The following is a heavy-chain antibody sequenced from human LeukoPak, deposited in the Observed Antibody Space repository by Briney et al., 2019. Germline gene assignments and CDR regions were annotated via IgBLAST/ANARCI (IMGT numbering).Heavy chain of an antibody. CDR2: IWYDGSNT. CDR1: GFTFSSYG. Sequence: GGSLRLSCAASGFTFSSYGMHWVRQAPGKGLEWVAIIWYDGSNTYYADSVKGRFTISRDNSKSTLYLDMNSLRAEDTAVYYCAKFGFWSGYYKDYFDYWGQGTLVTVSS. J-gene: IGHJ4*02. CDR3: AKFGFWSGYYKDYFDY. V-gene: IGHV3-33*06. D-gene: IGHD3-3*01.